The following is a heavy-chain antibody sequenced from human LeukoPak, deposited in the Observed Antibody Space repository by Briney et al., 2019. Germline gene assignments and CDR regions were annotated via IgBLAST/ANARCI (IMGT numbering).Heavy chain of an antibody. Sequence: GGSLRLSCATSGFTFSDYHMSWIRQAPGKGLEWVSYISSTGSTIYYADSVRGRFTISRDNAKKSLYLQMNTLRAEDTAVYYCARAYYYDSSGYYYDYWGQGTLVTVSS. J-gene: IGHJ4*02. CDR2: ISSTGSTI. D-gene: IGHD3-22*01. CDR3: ARAYYYDSSGYYYDY. CDR1: GFTFSDYH. V-gene: IGHV3-11*04.